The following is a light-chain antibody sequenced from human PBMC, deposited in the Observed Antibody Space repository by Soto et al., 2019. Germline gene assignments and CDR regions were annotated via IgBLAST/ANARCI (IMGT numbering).Light chain of an antibody. J-gene: IGLJ1*01. V-gene: IGLV1-47*01. CDR2: KNS. CDR1: SSNIGSNS. CDR3: AAWDDRLRGFL. Sequence: QSVLTQPPSASGTPGQRVTISCSGSSSNIGSNSVYWYQQLPGTAPKLLTFKNSQRPSGVPDRFSGSKSGTSASLAVSGLRSGDEADYYCAAWDDRLRGFLFGPGTKVTVL.